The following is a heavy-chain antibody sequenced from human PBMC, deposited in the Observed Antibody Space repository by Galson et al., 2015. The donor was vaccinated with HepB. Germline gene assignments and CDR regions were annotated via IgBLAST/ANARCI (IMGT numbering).Heavy chain of an antibody. J-gene: IGHJ4*02. CDR2: TYYRSKWYN. CDR1: GDSASSNTAG. V-gene: IGHV6-1*01. CDR3: ARDQSYHDILTGSYSAPYDS. D-gene: IGHD3-9*01. Sequence: CAISGDSASSNTAGWNWIRQSPLRGLEWLGRTYYRSKWYNDYAVSVKSRMTINPDTSKNQFSLQLRSVTPEDTAVYYCARDQSYHDILTGSYSAPYDSWGQGTLVTVSS.